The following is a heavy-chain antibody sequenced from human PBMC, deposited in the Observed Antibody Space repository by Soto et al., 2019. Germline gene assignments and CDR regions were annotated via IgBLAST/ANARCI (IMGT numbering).Heavy chain of an antibody. V-gene: IGHV2-70*11. Sequence: GSGPTLVNPTQTLTLTCTFSGFALSTGGMCMSWIRQPPGKALEWLARIDWDDDKYYSTSLKTRLTISKDTSKNQVVLTMTNMDPVDTATYYCGRTDLGEDGYNFNHWGPGTLVTVSS. CDR2: IDWDDDK. CDR3: GRTDLGEDGYNFNH. CDR1: GFALSTGGMC. J-gene: IGHJ4*02. D-gene: IGHD5-12*01.